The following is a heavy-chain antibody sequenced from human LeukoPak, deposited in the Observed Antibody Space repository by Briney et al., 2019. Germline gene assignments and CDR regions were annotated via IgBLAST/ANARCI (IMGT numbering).Heavy chain of an antibody. V-gene: IGHV3-30-3*01. CDR3: ARDQMSGHGTLFGIIDY. Sequence: GGSLRLSCAASGFTFSSYAMHWVRQAPGKGLEGVAVISYDGSNKYYADSVKGRFTISRDNSKNTLYLQMSSLRAEDTAVYYCARDQMSGHGTLFGIIDYWGQGTLVTVSS. J-gene: IGHJ4*02. CDR2: ISYDGSNK. CDR1: GFTFSSYA. D-gene: IGHD3-10*02.